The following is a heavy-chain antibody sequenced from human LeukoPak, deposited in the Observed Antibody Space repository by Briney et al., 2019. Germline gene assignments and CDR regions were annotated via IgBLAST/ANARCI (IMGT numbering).Heavy chain of an antibody. Sequence: ASVKVCCKASGGTFSSYGISWVRQAPGQGLEWMGGIIPIFGTANYAQKFQGRVTITADESTSTAYMELSSLRSEDTAVYYCATETRGYSSSWTKTDVDYWGQGTLVTVSS. J-gene: IGHJ4*02. CDR1: GGTFSSYG. D-gene: IGHD6-13*01. V-gene: IGHV1-69*13. CDR3: ATETRGYSSSWTKTDVDY. CDR2: IIPIFGTA.